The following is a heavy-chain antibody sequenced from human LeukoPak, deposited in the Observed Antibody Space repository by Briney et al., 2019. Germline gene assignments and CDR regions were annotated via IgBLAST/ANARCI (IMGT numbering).Heavy chain of an antibody. CDR1: GGSISSYY. V-gene: IGHV4-59*08. CDR2: IYYSGST. J-gene: IGHJ6*02. D-gene: IGHD4-17*01. Sequence: SETLSLTCTVSGGSISSYYWSWIRQPPGKGLEWIGYIYYSGSTNYNPSLNSRVTISVDTSKNQFSLKLSSVTAADTAVYYCARLTVTTVYYYYGMDVWGQGTTVTVSS. CDR3: ARLTVTTVYYYYGMDV.